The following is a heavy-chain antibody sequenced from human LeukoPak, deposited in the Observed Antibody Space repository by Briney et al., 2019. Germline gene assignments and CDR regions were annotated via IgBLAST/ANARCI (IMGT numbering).Heavy chain of an antibody. D-gene: IGHD6-13*01. CDR2: ISSAGTT. Sequence: QSGGSLRLSCAASGFTVSSSYMSWVRQAPGKGLEWVSIISSAGTTYYADSVKGRFTTSRDNSKNTVYLQVNSLRDEDTAVYYCARDLEAANTYYFDYWGQGTMVTVSS. J-gene: IGHJ4*02. V-gene: IGHV3-66*01. CDR3: ARDLEAANTYYFDY. CDR1: GFTVSSSY.